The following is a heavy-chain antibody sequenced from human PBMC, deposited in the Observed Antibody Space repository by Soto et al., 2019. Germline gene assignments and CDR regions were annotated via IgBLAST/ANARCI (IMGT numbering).Heavy chain of an antibody. CDR2: IHHSGIT. Sequence: SETLSLTCTVSGDSLSTDYWWSWVRQPPGKGLEWIGEIHHSGITNYIQSVRSRVTMAVDTSKNQVSLGLRSVTAADTAVYYCARGSYGLDVWGQGTTVTVSS. V-gene: IGHV4-4*02. CDR1: GDSLSTDYW. J-gene: IGHJ6*02. D-gene: IGHD3-10*01. CDR3: ARGSYGLDV.